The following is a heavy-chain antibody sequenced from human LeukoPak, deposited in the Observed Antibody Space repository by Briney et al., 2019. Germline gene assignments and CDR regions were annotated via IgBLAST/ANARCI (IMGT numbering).Heavy chain of an antibody. Sequence: GGSLRLSCAASGFTFSSYNMNWVRQAPGKGLEWVSSITSGSSYIYYADSVKGRFTISRDNAKNSLYLQMNSLRAEDTAVYYCARQWVPEGWFDPWGQGTLVTVSS. J-gene: IGHJ5*02. CDR3: ARQWVPEGWFDP. CDR1: GFTFSSYN. V-gene: IGHV3-21*01. CDR2: ITSGSSYI. D-gene: IGHD1-26*01.